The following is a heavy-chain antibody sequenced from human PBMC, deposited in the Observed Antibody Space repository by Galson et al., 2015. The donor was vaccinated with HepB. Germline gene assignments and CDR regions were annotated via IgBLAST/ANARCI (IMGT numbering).Heavy chain of an antibody. D-gene: IGHD6-13*01. J-gene: IGHJ4*02. Sequence: SVKVSCKASGYTFTSYYMHWVRQAPGQGLEWMGIINPSGGSTSYAQKLQGRVTMTRDTSTSTVYMELSSLRSEDAAVYYCARKGVGQQLPFDYWGQGTLVTVSS. CDR1: GYTFTSYY. CDR3: ARKGVGQQLPFDY. CDR2: INPSGGST. V-gene: IGHV1-46*04.